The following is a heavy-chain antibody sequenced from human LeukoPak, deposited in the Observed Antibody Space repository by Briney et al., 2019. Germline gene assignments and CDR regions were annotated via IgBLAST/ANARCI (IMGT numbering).Heavy chain of an antibody. Sequence: GESLKISGKGSGYSFTTYWIAWVRQMPGKGLEWMGIIYPGDSDTRYSPSFHGQVTISADKSISTAYLQWSSLKASDTAMYYCARRGYCSGGDCYSAPFDIWGQGTMVTVSS. CDR1: GYSFTTYW. J-gene: IGHJ3*02. CDR2: IYPGDSDT. CDR3: ARRGYCSGGDCYSAPFDI. D-gene: IGHD2-15*01. V-gene: IGHV5-51*01.